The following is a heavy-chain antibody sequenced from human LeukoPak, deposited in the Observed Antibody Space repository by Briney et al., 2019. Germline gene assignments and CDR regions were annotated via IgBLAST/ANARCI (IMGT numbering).Heavy chain of an antibody. Sequence: GGSLRLSCAGSGFSVSGYWMTWVRQAPGKGLEWVANIKQDGSEKNYVDSVKGRFTISRDNAENSLFLQMNSLRVEDTAVHYCAREWQGGIAAAGTRIEGDYWGQGTLVAVSS. CDR2: IKQDGSEK. V-gene: IGHV3-7*01. J-gene: IGHJ4*02. CDR3: AREWQGGIAAAGTRIEGDY. D-gene: IGHD6-13*01. CDR1: GFSVSGYW.